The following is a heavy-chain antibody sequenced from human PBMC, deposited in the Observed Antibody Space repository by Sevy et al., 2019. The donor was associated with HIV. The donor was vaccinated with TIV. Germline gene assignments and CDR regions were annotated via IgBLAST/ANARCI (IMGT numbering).Heavy chain of an antibody. Sequence: SETLSLTCAVYGGSFSGYYWSWIRQPPGKGLEWIGEINHSGSTNYNPSLKSRVTISVDTSKNQFSLELSSVTAADTAVYYCARVSRPQKQNVVYYYYYYMDVWGKGTTVTVSS. J-gene: IGHJ6*03. CDR2: INHSGST. CDR1: GGSFSGYY. CDR3: ARVSRPQKQNVVYYYYYYMDV. V-gene: IGHV4-34*01. D-gene: IGHD2-15*01.